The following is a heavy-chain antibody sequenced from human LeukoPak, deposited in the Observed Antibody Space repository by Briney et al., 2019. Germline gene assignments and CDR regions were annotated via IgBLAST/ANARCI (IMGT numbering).Heavy chain of an antibody. J-gene: IGHJ6*04. CDR1: GFTFSSYW. CDR3: ARGHYYGMDV. Sequence: GGSLRLSCAASGFTFSSYWMTWVRQAPGKGLEWVSSISSSSTYIYYADSMKGRFTISRDNAKNSVYLQMNSLRAEDTAVYYCARGHYYGMDVWGKGSTVTISS. V-gene: IGHV3-21*01. CDR2: ISSSSTYI.